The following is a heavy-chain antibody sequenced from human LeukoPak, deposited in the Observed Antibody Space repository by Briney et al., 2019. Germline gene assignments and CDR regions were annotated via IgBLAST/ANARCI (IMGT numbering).Heavy chain of an antibody. J-gene: IGHJ4*02. CDR1: GFTFSSYE. CDR2: ISSSGSTI. Sequence: PGGSLRLSCAASGFTFSSYEMNWVRQAPGKGLEWVSYISSSGSTIYYADSVKGRFTISRDNARNSLYLQMDSLRVEDTAFYYCARDPEWGALDYWGLGTLVTVSS. CDR3: ARDPEWGALDY. D-gene: IGHD3-16*01. V-gene: IGHV3-48*03.